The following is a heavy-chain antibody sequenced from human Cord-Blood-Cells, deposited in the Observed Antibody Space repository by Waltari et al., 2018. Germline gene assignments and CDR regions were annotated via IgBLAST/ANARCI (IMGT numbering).Heavy chain of an antibody. J-gene: IGHJ4*02. CDR2: IWYDGSNK. V-gene: IGHV3-33*01. CDR1: GFTFSSYG. Sequence: QVQLVESGGGVVQPGRSLRLSCAASGFTFSSYGMHWVRQAPGKGLEWVAVIWYDGSNKYYADSVKGRFTISRDNSKNTLYLQMNSLRAEDTAVYYCARGPQSGSYLFDYWGQGTLVTVSS. D-gene: IGHD1-26*01. CDR3: ARGPQSGSYLFDY.